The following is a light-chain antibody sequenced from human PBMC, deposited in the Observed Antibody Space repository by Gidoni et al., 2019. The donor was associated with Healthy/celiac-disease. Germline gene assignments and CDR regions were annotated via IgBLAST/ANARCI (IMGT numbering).Light chain of an antibody. J-gene: IGLJ3*02. V-gene: IGLV3-19*01. CDR3: NSRDSSGNHLV. Sequence: SSELPPYPAVSVALGQTVRITCQGDSLRSYYASWYQQKPGQAPVLVIYGKNNRPSGIPDRFSGSSSGNTASLTITGAQAEDEADYYCNSRDSSGNHLVFGGGTKLTVL. CDR2: GKN. CDR1: SLRSYY.